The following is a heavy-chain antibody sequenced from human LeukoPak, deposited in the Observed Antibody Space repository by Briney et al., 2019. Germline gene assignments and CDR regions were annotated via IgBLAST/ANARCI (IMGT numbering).Heavy chain of an antibody. CDR2: IKKDGSEK. Sequence: GGSLRLSCAVSGFTFSNYWMSWVRQAPGKGLEWVANIKKDGSEKYYLDSVKGRFTISRDNAKNSLYLRMNSLRAEDTAVYYCARNSDYSSGWYWGQGTLVTVSS. CDR3: ARNSDYSSGWY. V-gene: IGHV3-7*01. J-gene: IGHJ4*02. D-gene: IGHD6-19*01. CDR1: GFTFSNYW.